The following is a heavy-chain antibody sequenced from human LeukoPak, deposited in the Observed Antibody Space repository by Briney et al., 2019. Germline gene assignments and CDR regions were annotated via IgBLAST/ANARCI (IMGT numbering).Heavy chain of an antibody. CDR1: GFTFSSYA. V-gene: IGHV3-23*01. CDR3: AKLVRGVVVPYYDY. D-gene: IGHD3-10*01. Sequence: PGGSLRLSCAASGFTFSSYAMSWVRQAPGKGLEWVSAISGSGGSTYYADSVKGRFTISRDNSKNMLYLQMNSLGAEDTAVYYCAKLVRGVVVPYYDYWGQGTLVTVSS. CDR2: ISGSGGST. J-gene: IGHJ4*02.